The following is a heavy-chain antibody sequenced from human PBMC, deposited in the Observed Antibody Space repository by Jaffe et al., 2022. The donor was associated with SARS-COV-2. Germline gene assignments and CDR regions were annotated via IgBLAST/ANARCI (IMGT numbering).Heavy chain of an antibody. J-gene: IGHJ4*02. D-gene: IGHD2-21*02. CDR3: ARTPCGDCPYYFDY. Sequence: QVQLQESGPGLVKPSETLSLTCTVSGGSISSYYWSWIRQPPGKGLEWIGYIYYSGSTNYNPSLKSRVTISVDTSKNQFSLKLSSVTAADTAVYYCARTPCGDCPYYFDYWGQGTLVTVSS. CDR1: GGSISSYY. CDR2: IYYSGST. V-gene: IGHV4-59*01.